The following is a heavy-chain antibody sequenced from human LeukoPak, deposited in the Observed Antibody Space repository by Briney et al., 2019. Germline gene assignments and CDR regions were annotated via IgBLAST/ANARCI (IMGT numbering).Heavy chain of an antibody. J-gene: IGHJ6*03. CDR3: ARGRQDVTMIVVVMTAVSYYLDV. Sequence: SETLSLTCAVYGGSFSGYYWTWIRQTPEKGLEWIGEMNPSGSANYNPSLKSRVTISVDTSKNQFSLELSSVTAADTAVYYCARGRQDVTMIVVVMTAVSYYLDVWGKGTTVTVS. D-gene: IGHD3-22*01. V-gene: IGHV4-34*01. CDR1: GGSFSGYY. CDR2: MNPSGSA.